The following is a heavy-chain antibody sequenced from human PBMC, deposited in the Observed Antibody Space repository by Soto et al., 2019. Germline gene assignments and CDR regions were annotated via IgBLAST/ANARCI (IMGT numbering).Heavy chain of an antibody. CDR1: VGTFSSYA. CDR2: IIPIFGTA. J-gene: IGHJ3*02. V-gene: IGHV1-69*06. CDR3: AREVGLRFLMDAFDI. Sequence: QVQLVQSGADVKKPGSSVKVSCKASVGTFSSYAISWVRQAPGQGREWMGGIIPIFGTANYAQKFQGRVTITADKSTSTAYMELRSLRSEDTAVYYCAREVGLRFLMDAFDIWGQGTMVTVSS. D-gene: IGHD3-3*01.